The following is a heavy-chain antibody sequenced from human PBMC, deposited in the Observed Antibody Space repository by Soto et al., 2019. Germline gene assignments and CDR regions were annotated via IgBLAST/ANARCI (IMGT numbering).Heavy chain of an antibody. V-gene: IGHV4-31*03. Sequence: QVQLQESGPGLVKPSQTLSLTCTVSGGSISSGGYYWSWIRQHPGKGLEWIGYIYYSGSTYYNPSLKSRVTIPVDTSKNQFSLKLSSVTAADTAVYYCARGDSGYYDSSGYYSYWGQGTLVTVSS. CDR2: IYYSGST. J-gene: IGHJ4*02. CDR1: GGSISSGGYY. D-gene: IGHD3-22*01. CDR3: ARGDSGYYDSSGYYSY.